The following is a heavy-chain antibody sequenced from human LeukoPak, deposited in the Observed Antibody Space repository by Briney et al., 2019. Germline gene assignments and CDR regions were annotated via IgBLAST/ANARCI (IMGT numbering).Heavy chain of an antibody. D-gene: IGHD5-24*01. J-gene: IGHJ4*02. CDR1: GFTFTDYW. CDR2: ISSSGGIV. V-gene: IGHV3-48*01. Sequence: PGGSLRLSCAASGFTFTDYWMTWVRQAPGKGLEWVSYISSSGGIVYYADSVKGRFTISRDNAKNSVFLQMTSLRPEDTAVYYCARGEYHQDGIGTNRFDNWGQGALVTVSS. CDR3: ARGEYHQDGIGTNRFDN.